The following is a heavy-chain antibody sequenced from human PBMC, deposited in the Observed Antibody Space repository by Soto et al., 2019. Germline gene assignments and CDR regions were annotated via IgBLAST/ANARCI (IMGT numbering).Heavy chain of an antibody. D-gene: IGHD2-15*01. V-gene: IGHV1-69*06. CDR3: ATMRVVVAATPEYYFDY. CDR1: GGTFSSYA. Sequence: QVQLVQSGAEVKKPGSSVKVSCKASGGTFSSYAISWVRQAPGQGLEWMGGIIPIFGTANYAQKFQGRVMITGDKSTSTAYMELSSLGSEDTAVYYCATMRVVVAATPEYYFDYWGQGTLVTVSS. CDR2: IIPIFGTA. J-gene: IGHJ4*02.